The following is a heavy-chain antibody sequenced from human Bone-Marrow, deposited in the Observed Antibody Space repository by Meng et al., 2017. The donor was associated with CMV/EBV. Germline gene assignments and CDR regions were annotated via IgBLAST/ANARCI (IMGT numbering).Heavy chain of an antibody. D-gene: IGHD1-26*01. CDR3: AKGRELRNFDL. J-gene: IGHJ2*01. CDR1: GFTFSSYS. Sequence: GESLKISCAASGFTFSSYSMNWVRQAPGKGLEWVSSISSSSSTYYADSVKGRFTISRDNSKNTLYLQMNSLRAEDTAVYYCAKGRELRNFDLWGRGTLVTASS. V-gene: IGHV3-21*04. CDR2: ISSSSST.